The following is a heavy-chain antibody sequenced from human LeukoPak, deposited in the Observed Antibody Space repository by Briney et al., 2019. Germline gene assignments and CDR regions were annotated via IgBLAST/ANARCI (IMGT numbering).Heavy chain of an antibody. CDR1: GGSFSGYY. V-gene: IGHV4-59*01. J-gene: IGHJ4*02. CDR2: VYYSGGP. Sequence: SETLSLTCAVYGGSFSGYYWNWFRQPPGKGLEWIGDVYYSGGPNYNPSLKSRVTISVDTSKNQFSLKLSSVTAADTAVYYCARGYFWAIAVAGYYFDYWGQGTLVTVSS. CDR3: ARGYFWAIAVAGYYFDY. D-gene: IGHD6-19*01.